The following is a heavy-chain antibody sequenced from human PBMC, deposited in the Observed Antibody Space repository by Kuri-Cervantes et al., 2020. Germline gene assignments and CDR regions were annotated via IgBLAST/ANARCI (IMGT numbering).Heavy chain of an antibody. D-gene: IGHD3-9*01. Sequence: GGSLRLSCAASGFTLSTYTMNWVRQAPGKGLEWVSYISSSSSTIYYADSVKGRFTISRDNAKNSLYLQMNSLRDEDTAVYYCARRGGFDWLLNYYYYGMDVWGQGTTVTSP. J-gene: IGHJ6*02. CDR2: ISSSSSTI. CDR1: GFTLSTYT. CDR3: ARRGGFDWLLNYYYYGMDV. V-gene: IGHV3-48*02.